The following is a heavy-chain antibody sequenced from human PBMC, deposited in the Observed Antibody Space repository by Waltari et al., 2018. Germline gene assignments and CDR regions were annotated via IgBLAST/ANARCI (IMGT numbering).Heavy chain of an antibody. CDR1: GDSMSIHDC. D-gene: IGHD2-15*01. J-gene: IGHJ4*02. CDR3: ARDRGRGLYLDS. CDR2: VRGSGRT. V-gene: IGHV4-4*02. Sequence: QLRLQESGPGLLKPSGTLPPTPAVPGDSMSIHDCWSWVRQPPGKGLEWIGQVRGSGRTNYSPSFASRLTISLDTSKKQFSLKVTSATAADTAVYYCARDRGRGLYLDSWGPGTLVTVSP.